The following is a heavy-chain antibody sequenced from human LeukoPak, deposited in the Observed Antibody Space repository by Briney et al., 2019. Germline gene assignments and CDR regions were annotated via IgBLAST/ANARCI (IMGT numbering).Heavy chain of an antibody. V-gene: IGHV3-23*01. Sequence: GSLRLSCAASGFTFSNNGMTWVRQAPGKGMEWVTGISDGGDTTYDAGSVKGRFTVSRDNSKNILYLQMNSLRAEDTAVYYCARSIAVAGTWNYYYYYGMDVWGQGTTVTVSS. J-gene: IGHJ6*02. CDR1: GFTFSNNG. CDR2: ISDGGDTT. CDR3: ARSIAVAGTWNYYYYYGMDV. D-gene: IGHD6-19*01.